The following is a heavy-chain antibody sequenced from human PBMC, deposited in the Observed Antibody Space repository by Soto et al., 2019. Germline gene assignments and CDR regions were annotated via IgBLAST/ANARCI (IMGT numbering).Heavy chain of an antibody. CDR1: GFSVTSNY. J-gene: IGHJ4*02. CDR2: IYAGGNT. V-gene: IGHV3-53*01. CDR3: ARVTTFYDILTSSYALNYFDY. Sequence: VQLVESGGTLVQPGGSLRLSCAASGFSVTSNYMTWVRQAPGKGLECVSVIYAGGNTYYPDSVKGRFTISSDNSKNTLFLQMNNLRAEDTAVDYCARVTTFYDILTSSYALNYFDYWGQGTRVTVSS. D-gene: IGHD3-9*01.